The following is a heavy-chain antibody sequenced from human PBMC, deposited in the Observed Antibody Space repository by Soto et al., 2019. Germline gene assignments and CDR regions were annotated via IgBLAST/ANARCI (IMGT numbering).Heavy chain of an antibody. CDR1: VFTFSSYA. CDR3: ARGHSSGYYFDY. Sequence: GSLRLSCAASVFTFSSYAMHWVRQAPGKGLEWVAVISYDGSNKYYADSVKGRFTISRDNSKNTLYLQMNSLRAEDTAVYYCARGHSSGYYFDYWGQGTLVTVSS. J-gene: IGHJ4*02. V-gene: IGHV3-30-3*01. CDR2: ISYDGSNK. D-gene: IGHD3-22*01.